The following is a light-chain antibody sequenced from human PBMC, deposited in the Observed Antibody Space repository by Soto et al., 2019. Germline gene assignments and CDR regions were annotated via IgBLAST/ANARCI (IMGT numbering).Light chain of an antibody. V-gene: IGLV2-14*01. J-gene: IGLJ1*01. Sequence: QSALTQPASVAGSPGQSMTISCTGTSSDVGDYNYVSWYQQHPGKAPKLMIFDVSNRPSGVSNRFSGSKSGNTASLTISGLQAEDEADYYCSSYTSSSTRVFGTGTKLTVL. CDR3: SSYTSSSTRV. CDR2: DVS. CDR1: SSDVGDYNY.